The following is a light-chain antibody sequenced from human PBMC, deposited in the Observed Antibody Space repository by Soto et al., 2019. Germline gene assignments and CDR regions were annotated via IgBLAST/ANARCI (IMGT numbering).Light chain of an antibody. CDR1: SSDVGSYNF. Sequence: QSALTKPASVSGSPGQSITISCTGTSSDVGSYNFVSWYQQHPGKAPKFIIYEGSKRPSGVSNRFSGSKSDNTASLTISGLQAEDEADYYCCSYAGSSTVVFGGGTKLTVL. CDR2: EGS. V-gene: IGLV2-23*01. CDR3: CSYAGSSTVV. J-gene: IGLJ2*01.